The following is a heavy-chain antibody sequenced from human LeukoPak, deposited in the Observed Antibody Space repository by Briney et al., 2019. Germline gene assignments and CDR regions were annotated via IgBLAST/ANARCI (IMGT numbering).Heavy chain of an antibody. Sequence: SQALSLTCTVSGGSISSGGYYWSWIRQHPGKGLEWIGYIYYSGTTYYNPSLKSRVTMSVDTSKNQFSLKLSSVTAADTAVYYCARVYDFWSGSFDYWGQGTLVTISS. CDR3: ARVYDFWSGSFDY. J-gene: IGHJ4*02. CDR1: GGSISSGGYY. V-gene: IGHV4-31*03. D-gene: IGHD3-3*01. CDR2: IYYSGTT.